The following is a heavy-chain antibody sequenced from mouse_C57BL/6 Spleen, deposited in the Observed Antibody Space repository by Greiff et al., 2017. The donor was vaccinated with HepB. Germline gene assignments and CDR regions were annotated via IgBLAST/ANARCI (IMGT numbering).Heavy chain of an antibody. CDR1: GYTFTSYW. D-gene: IGHD1-1*01. V-gene: IGHV1-64*01. Sequence: VKLQQPGAELVKPGASVKLSCKASGYTFTSYWMHWVKQRPGQGLEWIGMIHPNSGSTNYNEKFKSKATLTVDKSSSTAYMQLSSLTSEDSAVYYCARGYYGSSYWDFDVWGTGTTVTVSS. J-gene: IGHJ1*03. CDR2: IHPNSGST. CDR3: ARGYYGSSYWDFDV.